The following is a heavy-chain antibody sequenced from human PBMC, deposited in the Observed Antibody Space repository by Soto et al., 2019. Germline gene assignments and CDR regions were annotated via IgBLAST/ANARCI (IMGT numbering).Heavy chain of an antibody. CDR2: IYYSGST. CDR3: ASTKYGDYADSFDY. Sequence: SETLSLTCTVSGGSISSYYWSWIRQPPGKGLEWIGYIYYSGSTNYNPSLKSRVTISVDTSKNQFSLKLSSVTAADTAVYYCASTKYGDYADSFDYWGQGTLVTVSS. V-gene: IGHV4-59*01. D-gene: IGHD4-17*01. CDR1: GGSISSYY. J-gene: IGHJ4*02.